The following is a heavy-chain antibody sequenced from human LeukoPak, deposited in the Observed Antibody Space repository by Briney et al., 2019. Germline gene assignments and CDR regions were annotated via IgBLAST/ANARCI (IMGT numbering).Heavy chain of an antibody. CDR2: ISWNSGSI. D-gene: IGHD6-19*01. V-gene: IGHV3-9*01. J-gene: IGHJ3*02. Sequence: GGSVGRTCAGAGFTFGDYAMHWVGQAPGKGLEWVSGISWNSGSIGYADSVKGRFTISRDNAKNSLYLQMNSLRAEDTALYYCAKDLGSSGWPRGAFDIWGQGTMVTVSS. CDR3: AKDLGSSGWPRGAFDI. CDR1: GFTFGDYA.